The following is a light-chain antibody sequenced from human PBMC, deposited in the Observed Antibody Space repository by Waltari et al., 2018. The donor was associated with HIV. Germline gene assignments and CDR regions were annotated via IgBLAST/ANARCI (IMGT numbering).Light chain of an antibody. CDR2: TAS. CDR1: QDIKNE. CDR3: LQHNSLPLT. J-gene: IGKJ4*01. V-gene: IGKV1-17*02. Sequence: DIQMTQSPSSLSASLGDRVTISCRASQDIKNELGWYQQRPGKAPKRLIYTASILQSGVPSRFSGRGSGTEFTLTISNLQSEDFATYFCLQHNSLPLTFGGGTKVEI.